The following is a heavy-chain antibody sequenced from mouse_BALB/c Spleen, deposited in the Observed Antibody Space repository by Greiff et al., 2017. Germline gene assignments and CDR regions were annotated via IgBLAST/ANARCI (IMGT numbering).Heavy chain of an antibody. V-gene: IGHV1-5*01. CDR3: TRGGPMVTVAMDY. J-gene: IGHJ4*01. CDR2: IYPGNSDT. Sequence: EVQLQQSGTVLARPGASVKMSCKASGYTFTSYWMHWVKQRPGQGLEWIGAIYPGNSDTSYNQKFKGKAKLTAVTSTSTAYMELSSLTNEDSAVYYCTRGGPMVTVAMDYWGQGTSVTVSS. CDR1: GYTFTSYW. D-gene: IGHD2-2*01.